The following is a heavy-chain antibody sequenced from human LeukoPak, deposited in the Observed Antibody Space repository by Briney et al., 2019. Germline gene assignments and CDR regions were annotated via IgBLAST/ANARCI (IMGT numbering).Heavy chain of an antibody. CDR1: GFSFGDYG. Sequence: GGSLRLSCTASGFSFGDYGMNWFRQAPGKGLEWVGFIRSKADGGTTENAASVKGRFIISRDDSKSIAYLQMNSLKTEDTAVYYCTRDNRAVADDFDYWGQGTLVTVFS. CDR2: IRSKADGGTT. D-gene: IGHD6-19*01. J-gene: IGHJ4*02. CDR3: TRDNRAVADDFDY. V-gene: IGHV3-49*03.